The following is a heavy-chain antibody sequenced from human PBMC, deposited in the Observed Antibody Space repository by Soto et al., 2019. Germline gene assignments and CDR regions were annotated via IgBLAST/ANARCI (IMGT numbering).Heavy chain of an antibody. V-gene: IGHV1-18*04. CDR1: GYTLTTNG. CDR3: ARGSCRAGLCPQDF. CDR2: INPDNGNT. J-gene: IGHJ4*02. Sequence: ASVKVSCKTSGYTLTTNGVSWLRQAPRQGLEWMGWINPDNGNTVYAQNLQGRLTVTADTSTNTAYMDLRSLRSDDTAVYCCARGSCRAGLCPQDFWGQGT. D-gene: IGHD6-13*01.